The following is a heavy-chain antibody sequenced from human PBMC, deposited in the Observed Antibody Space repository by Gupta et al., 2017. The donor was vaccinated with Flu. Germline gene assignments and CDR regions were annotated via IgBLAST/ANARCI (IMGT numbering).Heavy chain of an antibody. CDR1: TTYW. D-gene: IGHD6-13*01. V-gene: IGHV5-51*01. Sequence: TTYWIAWVRQMPGKGLEWMGIIYPGDSETRYSPTFQGQVTISADKSISTAYLQWSSLKASDTAIYYCARQGSSSQPIPFDYWGQGTLVTVSS. CDR3: ARQGSSSQPIPFDY. J-gene: IGHJ4*02. CDR2: IYPGDSET.